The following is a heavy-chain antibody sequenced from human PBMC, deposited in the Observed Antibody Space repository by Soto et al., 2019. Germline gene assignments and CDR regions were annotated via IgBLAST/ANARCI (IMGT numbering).Heavy chain of an antibody. CDR2: IYYSGST. CDR3: ARFSGWDEDGFQH. V-gene: IGHV4-30-4*01. CDR1: SGSISSGDYY. D-gene: IGHD6-19*01. Sequence: QVQLQESGPGLVKPLQTLSLTCTVSSGSISSGDYYWSWIRQPPGKGLEWIGYIYYSGSTYYNPSLKSRVTILVDTSKNQFSLKLSSVTAADTAVYYCARFSGWDEDGFQHWGQGTLVTVSS. J-gene: IGHJ1*01.